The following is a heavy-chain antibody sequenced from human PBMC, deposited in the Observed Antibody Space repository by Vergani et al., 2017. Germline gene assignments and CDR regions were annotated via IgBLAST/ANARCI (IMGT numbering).Heavy chain of an antibody. D-gene: IGHD1-26*01. V-gene: IGHV1-46*01. CDR1: GYTFTGYY. CDR2: VKHSGGST. Sequence: QVPLVQSGAEVKKPGASVKVSCKASGYTFTGYYMHWVRQAPGQGLEWMGIVKHSGGSTSYAQKFQGRVTMTRDTSTSTVYMELSSLRSEYTAVYYCAWVRGSHVDYWGQGTLVTVSS. CDR3: AWVRGSHVDY. J-gene: IGHJ4*02.